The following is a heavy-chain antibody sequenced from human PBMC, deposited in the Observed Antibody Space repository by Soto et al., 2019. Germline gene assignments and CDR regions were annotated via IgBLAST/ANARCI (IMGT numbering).Heavy chain of an antibody. Sequence: SQTLSLTCAISGDSVSSNSAAWNWIRQSPSRGLEWLGRTYYRSKWYNDYAVSVKSRITINPDTSKNQFSLQLNSVTPEDTAVYYCAREWALYSSSSPNYYYYGMDGWGQGTTVTV. D-gene: IGHD6-6*01. J-gene: IGHJ6*02. CDR1: GDSVSSNSAA. CDR2: TYYRSKWYN. V-gene: IGHV6-1*01. CDR3: AREWALYSSSSPNYYYYGMDG.